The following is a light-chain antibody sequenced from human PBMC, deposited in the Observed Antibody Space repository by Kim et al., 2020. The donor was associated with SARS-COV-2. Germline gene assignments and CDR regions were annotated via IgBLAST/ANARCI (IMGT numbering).Light chain of an antibody. V-gene: IGKV1-5*01. CDR1: QSISSW. Sequence: ASVGDRVTIPCRASQSISSWLAWYQQKPGKAPKLLIYDASSLESGVPSRFSGSGSGTEFTLTISSLQPDDFATYYCQQYNSYSWTFGQGTKVEIK. CDR2: DAS. CDR3: QQYNSYSWT. J-gene: IGKJ1*01.